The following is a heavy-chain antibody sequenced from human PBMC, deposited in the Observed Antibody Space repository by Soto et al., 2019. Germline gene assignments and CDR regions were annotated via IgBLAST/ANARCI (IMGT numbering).Heavy chain of an antibody. J-gene: IGHJ4*02. Sequence: GGSLRLSCAASGFTFSSYWMHWVRQAPGKGLEWVSRIHNDGSTKNYADSVKGRFTISRDNSKNTLYLQMNSLRAEDTAVYYCARDLDIVVVHHFDYWGQGTLVTVSS. D-gene: IGHD2-2*03. CDR1: GFTFSSYW. V-gene: IGHV3-74*01. CDR2: IHNDGSTK. CDR3: ARDLDIVVVHHFDY.